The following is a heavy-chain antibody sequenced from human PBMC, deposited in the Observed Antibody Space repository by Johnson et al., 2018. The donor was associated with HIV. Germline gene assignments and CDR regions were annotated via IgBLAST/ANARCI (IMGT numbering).Heavy chain of an antibody. D-gene: IGHD4-23*01. CDR3: AKDLLGGNKGFDAFDI. V-gene: IGHV3-9*01. Sequence: VQLVESGGGLVQPGRSLRLSCAASGFTFDDFAMHWVRQAPGKGLEWVSGISGNRNSIGYADSVKGRFDIYRENAKNSLYLKMNSLRAEDTALYYCAKDLLGGNKGFDAFDIWGQGTMVTVSS. J-gene: IGHJ3*02. CDR1: GFTFDDFA. CDR2: ISGNRNSI.